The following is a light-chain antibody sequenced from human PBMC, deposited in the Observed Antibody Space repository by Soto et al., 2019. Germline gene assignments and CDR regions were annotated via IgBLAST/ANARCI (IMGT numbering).Light chain of an antibody. CDR1: SSDVGCYSY. V-gene: IGLV2-11*01. J-gene: IGLJ1*01. CDR3: CSYAGTYTGV. CDR2: DVS. Sequence: QSALTQALSVSGSPGQSVSISCTGTSSDVGCYSYVSWYQQHPGKAPKLMIYDVSERPSGVPDRFSGSKSGNTASLTISGLQAEDEADYYCCSYAGTYTGVFGTGTKVTVL.